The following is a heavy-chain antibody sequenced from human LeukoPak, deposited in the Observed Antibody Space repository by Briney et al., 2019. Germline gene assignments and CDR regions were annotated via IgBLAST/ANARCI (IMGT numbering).Heavy chain of an antibody. CDR2: IYSGGST. CDR1: GFTVSSNY. V-gene: IGHV3-66*02. J-gene: IGHJ4*02. D-gene: IGHD6-13*01. Sequence: GGSLRLSCAASGFTVSSNYMSWVRQAPGKGLEWVSVIYSGGSTYYPDSVKGRFTISRDNSKNTLYLQMNSLRAEDTAVYYCAIEPGIAAPGKDYWGQGTLVTVSS. CDR3: AIEPGIAAPGKDY.